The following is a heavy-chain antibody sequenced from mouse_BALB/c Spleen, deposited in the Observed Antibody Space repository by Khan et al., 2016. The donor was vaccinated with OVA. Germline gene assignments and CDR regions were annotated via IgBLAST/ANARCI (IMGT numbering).Heavy chain of an antibody. CDR1: GFSLTNYG. D-gene: IGHD2-10*01. J-gene: IGHJ4*01. CDR3: ARQPYFHYYVMDY. CDR2: IWSDGTT. V-gene: IGHV2-6-1*01. Sequence: VHLKQSGPGLVAPSQSLSITCTISGFSLTNYGVHWVRQPPGKGLEWLVVIWSDGTTTYDSALKSRLTISKDNSKSQVFLKMDSLQTDDTAMYYCARQPYFHYYVMDYWGQGTSVTVSS.